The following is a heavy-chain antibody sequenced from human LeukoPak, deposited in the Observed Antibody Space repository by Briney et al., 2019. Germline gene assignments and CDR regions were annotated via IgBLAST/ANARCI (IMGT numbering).Heavy chain of an antibody. J-gene: IGHJ3*02. Sequence: GGSLRLSCAASGFTFSSYATHWVRQAPGKGLEWVAVISYDGSNKYYADSVKGRFTISRDNSKNTLYLQMNSLRAEDTAVYYCARSYYYGSGSTDAFDIWGQGTMVTVSS. V-gene: IGHV3-30*04. D-gene: IGHD3-10*01. CDR2: ISYDGSNK. CDR3: ARSYYYGSGSTDAFDI. CDR1: GFTFSSYA.